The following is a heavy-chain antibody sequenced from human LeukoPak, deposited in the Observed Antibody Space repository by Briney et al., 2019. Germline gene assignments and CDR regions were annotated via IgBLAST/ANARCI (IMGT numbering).Heavy chain of an antibody. J-gene: IGHJ4*02. CDR2: IDYSGST. CDR3: ARAYDSSGYYFDY. V-gene: IGHV4-30-4*01. CDR1: GGSISSGDYY. D-gene: IGHD3-22*01. Sequence: SQTLSLTCTVSGGSISSGDYYWGWIRQPPGKGLEWIVYIDYSGSTYYNPSLECRVTISVDTSKNQFSLKLSCVTAADTAVYYCARAYDSSGYYFDYWGQGTLVTVSS.